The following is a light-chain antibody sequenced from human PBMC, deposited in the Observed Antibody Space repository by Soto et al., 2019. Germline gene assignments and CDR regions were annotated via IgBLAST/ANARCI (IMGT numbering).Light chain of an antibody. Sequence: QSALTQPASVSGSPGQSITISCTGTSSDIGTYNLVSWYQHYPGKAPKLMIYEGIKRPSGVSNRFPGSKSGNTAFLTISGLQAEDEADYYCCSYAGSGTDNYVFGSGTKVTVL. CDR3: CSYAGSGTDNYV. CDR2: EGI. J-gene: IGLJ1*01. CDR1: SSDIGTYNL. V-gene: IGLV2-23*01.